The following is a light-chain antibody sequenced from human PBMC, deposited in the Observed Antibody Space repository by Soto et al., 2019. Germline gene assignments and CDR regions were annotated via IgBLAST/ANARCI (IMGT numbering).Light chain of an antibody. CDR2: DGS. CDR1: QSVSYW. CDR3: QHYNTYSKA. J-gene: IGKJ3*01. Sequence: DIQMTQSPSTLSTFVGARVTITCRASQSVSYWLAWYQQKPGKAPNLLIHDGSTLASGVPPRFSGGGFGTEFTLNISSLQPDDSAIYYCQHYNTYSKAFGPGTRVEIK. V-gene: IGKV1-5*01.